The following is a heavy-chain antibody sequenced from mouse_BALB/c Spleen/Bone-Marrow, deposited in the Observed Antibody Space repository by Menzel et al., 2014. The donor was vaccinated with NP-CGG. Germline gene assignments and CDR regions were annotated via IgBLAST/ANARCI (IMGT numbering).Heavy chain of an antibody. V-gene: IGHV14-3*02. CDR2: IDPANGNT. D-gene: IGHD2-4*01. CDR3: ASYDYGYYFDY. CDR1: GFNIKDTY. Sequence: VQLQQSGAELVKPGASVKLSCTASGFNIKDTYMHWVKQRPEQGLEWIGRIDPANGNTKYDPKFQGKATITAGTSSNTAYLQLSSLTSEDTAVYYSASYDYGYYFDYWGQGTTLTVSS. J-gene: IGHJ2*01.